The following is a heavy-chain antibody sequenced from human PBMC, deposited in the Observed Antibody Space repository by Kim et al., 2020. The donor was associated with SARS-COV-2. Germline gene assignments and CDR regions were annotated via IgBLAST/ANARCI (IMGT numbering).Heavy chain of an antibody. J-gene: IGHJ5*02. V-gene: IGHV3-23*01. CDR1: GFTFSDNA. D-gene: IGHD3-16*01. CDR3: AQERAGGERISNGFDP. Sequence: GGSLRLSCAASGFTFSDNAMNWVRQAPGKGLEWVAGVSGTGDTSYYADSVQGRFTISRDNSKNTLYLQMNSLTADDTASYHCAQERAGGERISNGFDPWG. CDR2: VSGTGDTS.